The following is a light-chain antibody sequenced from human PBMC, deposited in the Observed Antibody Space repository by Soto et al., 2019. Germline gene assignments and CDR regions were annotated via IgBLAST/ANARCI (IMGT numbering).Light chain of an antibody. CDR2: GAS. CDR3: QQHNNYPRT. J-gene: IGKJ1*01. Sequence: TLSFSQVERATLSCMASQSIRTNLAWYQHKPGKAPRLLIYGASTGATGVPARFSGSGSGTEFTLSISSLQSEDFAAYYCQQHNNYPRTFGQGTKVDIK. V-gene: IGKV3-15*01. CDR1: QSIRTN.